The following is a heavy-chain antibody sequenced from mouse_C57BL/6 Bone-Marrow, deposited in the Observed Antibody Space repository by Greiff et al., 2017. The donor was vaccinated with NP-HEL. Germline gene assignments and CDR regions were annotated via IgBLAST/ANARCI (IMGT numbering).Heavy chain of an antibody. Sequence: VQLKESGAELVKPGASVKLSCTASGFNIKDYYMHWVKQRTEQGLEWIGRIDPEDGDTKYAPKFQGKATITADTSSNTAYLQLRSLTSEDTDVYDCARDYCSIYYYAMDYWGQGTSVTVSS. J-gene: IGHJ4*01. D-gene: IGHD1-1*01. CDR2: IDPEDGDT. V-gene: IGHV14-2*01. CDR1: GFNIKDYY. CDR3: ARDYCSIYYYAMDY.